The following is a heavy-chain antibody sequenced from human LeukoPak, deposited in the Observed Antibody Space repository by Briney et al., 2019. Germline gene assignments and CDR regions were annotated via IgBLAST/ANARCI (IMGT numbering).Heavy chain of an antibody. D-gene: IGHD2-2*01. CDR1: GFTFSSYG. CDR3: AKDDHDIVVVPAAIAY. J-gene: IGHJ4*02. V-gene: IGHV3-30*02. CDR2: IRYDGSNK. Sequence: GGSLTLSCTAFGFTFSSYGMHWVRQAPGKGLEWVAFIRYDGSNKYYADSVKGRFTISRDNSKNTLYLQMNSLRAEDTAVYYCAKDDHDIVVVPAAIAYWGQGTLVTVSS.